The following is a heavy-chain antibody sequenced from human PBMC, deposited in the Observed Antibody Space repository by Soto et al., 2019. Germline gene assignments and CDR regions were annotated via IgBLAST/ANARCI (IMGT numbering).Heavy chain of an antibody. CDR2: ISGSGGSI. Sequence: GGSLRLSCAASGFTFSSYAMSWVRQAPGKGLEWVSAISGSGGSIYYADSVKGRFIISRDNAKNSLYLQMNSLRAEDTAVYYCARDTGNDGGADSWGQGTLVTVSS. CDR1: GFTFSSYA. J-gene: IGHJ4*02. CDR3: ARDTGNDGGADS. V-gene: IGHV3-23*01. D-gene: IGHD5-12*01.